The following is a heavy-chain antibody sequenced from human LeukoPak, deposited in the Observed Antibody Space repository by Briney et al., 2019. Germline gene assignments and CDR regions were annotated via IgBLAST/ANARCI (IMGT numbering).Heavy chain of an antibody. D-gene: IGHD2-15*01. Sequence: GASVKVSCKASGYTFTSYDINWVRQATGQGLEWMGWMNPNSGNTGYAQKFQGRVTMTRNTSISTAYMELSSLRSEDTAVYYCARREGYCSGGTCYFDNWGQGTLVTVSS. J-gene: IGHJ4*02. V-gene: IGHV1-8*01. CDR3: ARREGYCSGGTCYFDN. CDR2: MNPNSGNT. CDR1: GYTFTSYD.